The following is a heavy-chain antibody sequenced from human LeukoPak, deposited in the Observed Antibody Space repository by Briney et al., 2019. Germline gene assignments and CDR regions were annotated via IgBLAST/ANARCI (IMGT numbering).Heavy chain of an antibody. Sequence: PGRSLRLSCAASGFTFDDYAMHWVRQAPGKGLEWVSGISRNSGSVGYADSVKGRFTISRDNAKNSLYLQMNSLRAEDTAVYYCARDSSSSWYWFDYWGQGTLVTVSS. J-gene: IGHJ4*02. CDR1: GFTFDDYA. CDR3: ARDSSSSWYWFDY. D-gene: IGHD6-13*01. CDR2: ISRNSGSV. V-gene: IGHV3-9*01.